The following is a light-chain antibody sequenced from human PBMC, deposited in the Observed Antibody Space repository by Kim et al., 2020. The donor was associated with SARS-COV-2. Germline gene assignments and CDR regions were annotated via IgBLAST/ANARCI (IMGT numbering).Light chain of an antibody. CDR2: DNN. J-gene: IGLJ2*01. CDR1: SSDVGGYNY. CDR3: GSYTSSSPVV. V-gene: IGLV2-14*01. Sequence: QSALTQPASVSGTPGQSITISCSGTSSDVGGYNYCSWYQQHPGKAHILMIYDNNRRSSGVSNRFSGSTGGTTASLTISGRHAEDEADYYCGSYTSSSPVVFGGGTQLTVL.